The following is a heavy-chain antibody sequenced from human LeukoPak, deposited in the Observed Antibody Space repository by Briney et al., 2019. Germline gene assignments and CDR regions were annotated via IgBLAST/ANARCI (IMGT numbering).Heavy chain of an antibody. CDR1: GFTFSRYG. CDR2: ISGSGGRT. J-gene: IGHJ6*03. Sequence: GRSLRLSCAASGFTFSRYGMSWVRQAPGKGLEWVSAISGSGGRTYYADSVKGRFTISRDNSKNTLYLQMNSLRAEDTAVYNCAKGDFYGSGRDYYYYMDVWGKGTTVTISS. CDR3: AKGDFYGSGRDYYYYMDV. V-gene: IGHV3-23*01. D-gene: IGHD3-10*01.